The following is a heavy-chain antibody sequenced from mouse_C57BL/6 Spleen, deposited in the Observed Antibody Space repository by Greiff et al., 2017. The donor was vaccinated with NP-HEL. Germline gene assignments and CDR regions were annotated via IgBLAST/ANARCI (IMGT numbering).Heavy chain of an antibody. Sequence: VQLKQSGAELVRPGASVKLSCTASGFNIKDDYMHWVKQRPEQGLEWIGWIDPENGDTEYASKFQGKATITADTSSNTAYLQLSSLTSEDTAVYYCTRYYSNFYYFDYWGQGTTLTVSS. J-gene: IGHJ2*01. CDR2: IDPENGDT. CDR1: GFNIKDDY. V-gene: IGHV14-4*01. D-gene: IGHD2-5*01. CDR3: TRYYSNFYYFDY.